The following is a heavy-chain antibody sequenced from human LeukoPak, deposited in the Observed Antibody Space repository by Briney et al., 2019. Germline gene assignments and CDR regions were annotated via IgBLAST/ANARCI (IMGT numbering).Heavy chain of an antibody. D-gene: IGHD1-26*01. CDR2: IDWDDDK. CDR1: GFSLSTSGMC. J-gene: IGHJ4*02. CDR3: ARTYLHSGSYSFDY. V-gene: IGHV2-70*11. Sequence: SGPALVKPAQTLTLTCTFSGFSLSTSGMCVSWIRQPPGKALEWLARIDWDDDKYYSTSLKTRLTISKDTSKNQVVLTMTNMDPVDTATYYCARTYLHSGSYSFDYWGQGTLVTAS.